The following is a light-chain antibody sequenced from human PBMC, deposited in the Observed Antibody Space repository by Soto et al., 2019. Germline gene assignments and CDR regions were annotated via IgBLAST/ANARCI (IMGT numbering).Light chain of an antibody. CDR1: SSDVGSYNF. CDR3: CSYASSSTYV. Sequence: QSALTQPASVSRSPGQSITISCTGTSSDVGSYNFVSWYQQHPGKAPKLMIYDVTKRPSGVSDRFSGSRSGNTASLTISGLQAEDEADYYCCSYASSSTYVFGSGTKVTVL. J-gene: IGLJ1*01. V-gene: IGLV2-23*02. CDR2: DVT.